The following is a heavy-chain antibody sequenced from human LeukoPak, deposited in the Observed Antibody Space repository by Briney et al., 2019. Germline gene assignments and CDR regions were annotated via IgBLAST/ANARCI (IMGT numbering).Heavy chain of an antibody. CDR2: FDPEDGET. V-gene: IGHV1-24*01. D-gene: IGHD5-24*01. CDR1: GYTLTELS. Sequence: ASVKVSCKVSGYTLTELSMHWVRQAPGKGLEWMGGFDPEDGETIYAQKFQGRVTMTRDTSTSTVYMELSSLRSEDTAVYYCARDREMATILDYWGQGTLVTVSS. CDR3: ARDREMATILDY. J-gene: IGHJ4*02.